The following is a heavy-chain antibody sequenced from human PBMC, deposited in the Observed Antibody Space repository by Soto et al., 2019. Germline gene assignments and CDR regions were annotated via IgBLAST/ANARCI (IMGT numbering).Heavy chain of an antibody. CDR1: GYTFTGYY. CDR2: INPNSGGT. J-gene: IGHJ6*02. CDR3: ARDDGSGTKDRVFYYYYGMDV. Sequence: ASVKVSCKASGYTFTGYYMHWVRQAPGQGLEWMGWINPNSGGTNCAQKFQGRVTMTRDTSISTAYMELSRLRSDDTAVYYCARDDGSGTKDRVFYYYYGMDVWGQGTTVTVSS. D-gene: IGHD3-10*01. V-gene: IGHV1-2*02.